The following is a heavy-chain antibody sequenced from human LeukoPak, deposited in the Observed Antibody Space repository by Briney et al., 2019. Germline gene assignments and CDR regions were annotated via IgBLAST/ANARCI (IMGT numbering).Heavy chain of an antibody. V-gene: IGHV3-53*01. CDR1: ELTVSSND. J-gene: IGHJ3*01. CDR3: ASLLRGTFDV. CDR2: LFSGGNT. Sequence: GGSLRLSCAASELTVSSNDMHWVRQAPGKGLEWVSVLFSGGNTFYADSLKGRVTISRDNSKNTVYFQMNSLTAEDTAVYYCASLLRGTFDVWGRGTMVTVSS.